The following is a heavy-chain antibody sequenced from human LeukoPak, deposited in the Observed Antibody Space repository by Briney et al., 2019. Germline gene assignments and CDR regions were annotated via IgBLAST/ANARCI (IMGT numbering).Heavy chain of an antibody. V-gene: IGHV3-30*18. D-gene: IGHD3-10*01. CDR2: ISYDGSNK. CDR1: GFTFSSYG. Sequence: GRSLRLSCAASGFTFSSYGMHWVRQAPGEGLEWVAVISYDGSNKYYADSVKGRFTISRDNSKNTLYLQMNSLRAEDMAVYYCAKEVLWFGESYGMDVWGQGTLVTVSS. J-gene: IGHJ6*02. CDR3: AKEVLWFGESYGMDV.